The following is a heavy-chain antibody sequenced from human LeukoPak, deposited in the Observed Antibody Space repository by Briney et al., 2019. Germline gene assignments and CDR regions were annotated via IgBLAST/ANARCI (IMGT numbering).Heavy chain of an antibody. CDR3: ARDGGGSYYYDSSGSDY. CDR1: GFIFSNYA. J-gene: IGHJ4*02. CDR2: VLYDGETK. D-gene: IGHD3-22*01. Sequence: PGGSLRLSCAASGFIFSNYALHWVRQAPGKGLEWVAVVLYDGETKYYADSVKGRFTISRDNPENMLYLQMNSLRAEDTAVYYCARDGGGSYYYDSSGSDYWGQGTLVTVSS. V-gene: IGHV3-30*04.